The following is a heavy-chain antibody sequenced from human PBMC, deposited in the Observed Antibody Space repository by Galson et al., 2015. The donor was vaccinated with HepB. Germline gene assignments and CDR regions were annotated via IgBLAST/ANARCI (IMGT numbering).Heavy chain of an antibody. J-gene: IGHJ4*02. V-gene: IGHV3-23*01. CDR1: GFTFSSYT. D-gene: IGHD1-26*01. CDR2: ISSSGGST. Sequence: LRLSCAASGFTFSSYTMNWVRQAPGRGLEWVSGISSSGGSTYYADSVKGRFTISRDNSKNTLYLQINSLRAEDTAVYYCAKSVRGTYAPEYWGQGTLVTVSS. CDR3: AKSVRGTYAPEY.